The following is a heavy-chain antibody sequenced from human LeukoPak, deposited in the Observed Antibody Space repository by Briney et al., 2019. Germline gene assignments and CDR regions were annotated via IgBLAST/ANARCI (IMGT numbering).Heavy chain of an antibody. CDR3: AKDMKYSSSWYSAFDI. CDR1: GFTFSSYA. V-gene: IGHV3-23*01. CDR2: ISGSGGST. J-gene: IGHJ3*02. Sequence: PAGSLSLTCAASGFTFSSYAMSWVRQAPGKGLERVPAISGSGGSTYYADSVKGRFTISRDNSKNTLYLQMNSLRAEDTAVYYCAKDMKYSSSWYSAFDIWGQGTMVTVSS. D-gene: IGHD6-13*01.